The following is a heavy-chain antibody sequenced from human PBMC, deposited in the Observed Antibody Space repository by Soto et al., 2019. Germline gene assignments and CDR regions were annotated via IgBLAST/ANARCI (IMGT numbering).Heavy chain of an antibody. Sequence: SETLSLTCAVGGDSISNSKWWTWVRQVPGKGLEWIGKIDQNGITNYNPSLKSRVTIAKDESKNQLSLKLTSVTAADTAVYYCARLNRDYFYHGMDVWGQGTTVTVSS. V-gene: IGHV4-4*02. J-gene: IGHJ6*02. CDR3: ARLNRDYFYHGMDV. CDR1: GDSISNSKW. CDR2: IDQNGIT.